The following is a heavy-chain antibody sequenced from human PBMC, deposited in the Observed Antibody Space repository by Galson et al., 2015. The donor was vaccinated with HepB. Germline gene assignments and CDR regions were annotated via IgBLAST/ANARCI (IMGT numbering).Heavy chain of an antibody. J-gene: IGHJ5*02. CDR3: AREWGGCSSTSCYGGYWFDP. V-gene: IGHV1-69*06. D-gene: IGHD2-2*01. CDR1: GGTFSSYA. Sequence: SVKVSCKASGGTFSSYAISWVRQAPGQGLEWMGGIIPIFGTANYAQKFQGRVTITADKSTSTAYMELSSLRSEDTAVYYCAREWGGCSSTSCYGGYWFDPWGQGTLVTVSS. CDR2: IIPIFGTA.